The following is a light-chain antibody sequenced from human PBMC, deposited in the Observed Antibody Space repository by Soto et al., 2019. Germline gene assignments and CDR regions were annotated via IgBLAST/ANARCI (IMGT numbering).Light chain of an antibody. CDR3: QQRSNWPPYT. V-gene: IGKV3-11*01. CDR2: DAS. Sequence: EIVLTQSPATLSLSPRERATLSCRASQSVSSYLACSQHKPGQAPRLLIYDASNRATGITARFSGSGSGTDFTLTISSLEPEDFAVYYCQQRSNWPPYTFGQGTKLEIK. CDR1: QSVSSY. J-gene: IGKJ2*01.